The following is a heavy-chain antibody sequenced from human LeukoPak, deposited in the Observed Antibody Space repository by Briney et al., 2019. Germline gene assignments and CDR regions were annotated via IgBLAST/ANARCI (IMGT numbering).Heavy chain of an antibody. CDR3: ARGLRYFDWSQNWFDP. Sequence: GGSLRLSCVASGFTFSSYAMHWVRQAPGKGLEWVVVISYDGSNKYYEDSVKGRFTISRDNSKNILYLQMNSLRAEDTAVYYCARGLRYFDWSQNWFDPWGQGTLVTVSS. D-gene: IGHD3-9*01. J-gene: IGHJ5*02. V-gene: IGHV3-30-3*01. CDR2: ISYDGSNK. CDR1: GFTFSSYA.